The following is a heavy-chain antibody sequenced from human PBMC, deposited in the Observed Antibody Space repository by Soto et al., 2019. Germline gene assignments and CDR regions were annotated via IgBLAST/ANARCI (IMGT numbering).Heavy chain of an antibody. J-gene: IGHJ4*02. V-gene: IGHV4-59*01. CDR1: GGSISGYY. D-gene: IGHD2-21*02. CDR3: ARGGVTFDS. Sequence: SETLSLTCTVSGGSISGYYWNWIRQPPGKGLEWITYIYYTGSINYNPSLKSRVTISVDTSKNQFSLKLSSVTAADTAVYYCARGGVTFDSWGRGTLVTVSS. CDR2: IYYTGSI.